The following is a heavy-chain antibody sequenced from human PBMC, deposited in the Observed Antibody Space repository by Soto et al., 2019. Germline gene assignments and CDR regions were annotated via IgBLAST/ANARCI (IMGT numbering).Heavy chain of an antibody. CDR1: GGSISSYY. CDR3: ARERSLPMVRGVVTIMDY. D-gene: IGHD3-10*01. J-gene: IGHJ4*02. V-gene: IGHV4-59*01. CDR2: IYYSGST. Sequence: QVQLQESGPGLVKPSETLSLTCTVSGGSISSYYWSWIRQPPGKGLEWIGYIYYSGSTVYNPSHKCRVNMSVDTSRNQFSLKLSSVTAADTAVYDCARERSLPMVRGVVTIMDYWGQGTLVTVSS.